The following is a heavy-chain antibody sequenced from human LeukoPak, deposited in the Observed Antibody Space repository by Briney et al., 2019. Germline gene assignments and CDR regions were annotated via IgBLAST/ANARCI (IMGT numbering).Heavy chain of an antibody. J-gene: IGHJ4*02. Sequence: SGGSLRLSCAASGFTVRTYNMNWVRQAPGKGLEWVSDINGGGGNTHYAGSVKGRFTISRDNSKNTLYLQMNSLRAEDTAVYYCVESSSGFDYWGQGTLVTVSS. CDR1: GFTVRTYN. V-gene: IGHV3-23*01. D-gene: IGHD1-1*01. CDR2: INGGGGNT. CDR3: VESSSGFDY.